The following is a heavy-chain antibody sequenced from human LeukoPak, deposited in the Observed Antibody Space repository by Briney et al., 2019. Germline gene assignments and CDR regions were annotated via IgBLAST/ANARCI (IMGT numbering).Heavy chain of an antibody. CDR2: ISGSGGST. V-gene: IGHV3-23*01. J-gene: IGHJ4*02. D-gene: IGHD6-19*01. CDR1: GFTFSSYA. Sequence: PGGSLRLSCAASGFTFSSYAMSWVRQAPGKGLEWVSAISGSGGSTYYADSVKGRFTISRDNSKNTLYLQMNSLRAEDTAVYYCAKDRRRGSSGWYHFDYWGQGTLVTVSS. CDR3: AKDRRRGSSGWYHFDY.